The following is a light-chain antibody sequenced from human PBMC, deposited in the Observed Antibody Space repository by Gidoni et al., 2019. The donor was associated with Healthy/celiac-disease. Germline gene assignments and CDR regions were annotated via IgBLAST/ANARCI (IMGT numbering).Light chain of an antibody. J-gene: IGKJ1*01. CDR1: QSVSSSY. Sequence: EIVLTPPPGTLSLSPGERATPPCRASQSVSSSYLAWYQQKPGQAPRLLIYGASSRATCIPDRFSGSGSGTDFTLTIRRLEPEDFAVYYCQQYGSSRTFGQGTKVEIK. CDR2: GAS. V-gene: IGKV3-20*01. CDR3: QQYGSSRT.